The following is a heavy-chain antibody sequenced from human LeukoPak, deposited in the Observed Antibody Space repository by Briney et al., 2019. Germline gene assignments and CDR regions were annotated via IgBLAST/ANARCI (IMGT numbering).Heavy chain of an antibody. D-gene: IGHD5-24*01. V-gene: IGHV4-31*06. Sequence: SQTLSLTCAVPGGSITSASSCCSWIRQHPGKGLEWIGYIYYSGSTYYNPSLKSRVTLSVDTSQNQFSLKFSSVTPADTAVDRVVRSNYPERRDHRLFDYWGQGTLVTVSS. CDR3: VRSNYPERRDHRLFDY. J-gene: IGHJ4*02. CDR2: IYYSGST. CDR1: GGSITSASSC.